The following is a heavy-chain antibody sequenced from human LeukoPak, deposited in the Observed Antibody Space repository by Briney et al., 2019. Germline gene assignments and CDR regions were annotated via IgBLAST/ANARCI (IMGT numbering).Heavy chain of an antibody. V-gene: IGHV1-2*02. D-gene: IGHD2-2*01. J-gene: IGHJ4*02. CDR2: INPYSGAI. CDR3: ARDPKSQLLLDY. Sequence: ATVKVSCKSSGFTFTDEYIHWVRQAPGQGLEWMGWINPYSGAINYAQKFQGRVTLTRDTSISTAYMELSRLTSGDTAVYYCARDPKSQLLLDYWGQGTLVTVSS. CDR1: GFTFTDEY.